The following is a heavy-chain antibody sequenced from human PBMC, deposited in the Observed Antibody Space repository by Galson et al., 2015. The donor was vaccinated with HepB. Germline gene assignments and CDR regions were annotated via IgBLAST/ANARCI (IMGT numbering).Heavy chain of an antibody. D-gene: IGHD5-24*01. V-gene: IGHV3-33*01. J-gene: IGHJ4*02. CDR3: ARSQGGDGYNYRYYFDY. CDR1: GFTFSSYG. CDR2: IWYDGSNK. Sequence: SLRLSCAASGFTFSSYGMHWVRQAPGKGLEWVAVIWYDGSNKYYADSVKGRFTISRDNSKNTLYLQMNSLRAEDTAVYYCARSQGGDGYNYRYYFDYWGQGTLVTVSS.